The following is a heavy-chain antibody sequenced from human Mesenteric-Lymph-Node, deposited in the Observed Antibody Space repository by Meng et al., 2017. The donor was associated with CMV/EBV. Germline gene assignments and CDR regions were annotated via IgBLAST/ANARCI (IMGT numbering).Heavy chain of an antibody. D-gene: IGHD4-11*01. CDR2: IYYSGST. CDR3: ARGGTVTNAAY. J-gene: IGHJ4*02. CDR1: GGSISSSSYY. Sequence: GSLRLSCTVSGGSISSSSYYWGWIRQPPGKGLEWIGSIYYSGSTYYNPSLKSRVTISVDTSKNQFSLKLSSVTAADTAVYYCARGGTVTNAAYWGQGTLVTVSS. V-gene: IGHV4-39*07.